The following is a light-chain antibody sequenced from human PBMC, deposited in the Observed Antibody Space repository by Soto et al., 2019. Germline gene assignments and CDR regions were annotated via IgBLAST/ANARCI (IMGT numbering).Light chain of an antibody. J-gene: IGKJ1*01. CDR3: QQYTNSPRT. Sequence: EIVLTQSPGTLSLSPGERATLSCRASQSVSSSYLAWYQQKPGQAPRLLIYGASSRATGIPDRVSGSGSGTDFTLTISRLEPDDFAVYYWQQYTNSPRTFGQGTKVEIK. CDR1: QSVSSSY. CDR2: GAS. V-gene: IGKV3-20*01.